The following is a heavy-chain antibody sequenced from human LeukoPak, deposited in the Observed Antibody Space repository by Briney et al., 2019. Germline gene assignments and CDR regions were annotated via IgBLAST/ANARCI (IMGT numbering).Heavy chain of an antibody. V-gene: IGHV4-4*07. J-gene: IGHJ4*02. CDR1: GGSISNYY. D-gene: IGHD3-22*01. Sequence: PSETLSLTCTVSGGSISNYYWSWIRQPAGKGLEWIGRIYAGGTASYNPSLKSRVTMSADMSKNQFSLKLSSVTAADTAVYYCARGGYSPLDYWGQGTLVTVSS. CDR2: IYAGGTA. CDR3: ARGGYSPLDY.